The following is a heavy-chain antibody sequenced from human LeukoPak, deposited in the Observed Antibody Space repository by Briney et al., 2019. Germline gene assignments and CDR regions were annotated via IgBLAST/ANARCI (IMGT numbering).Heavy chain of an antibody. V-gene: IGHV3-74*01. D-gene: IGHD3-10*01. CDR3: ARDKKSGESSEIDY. J-gene: IGHJ4*02. CDR1: GFTFSNYW. CDR2: INRDGSTT. Sequence: GGSLRLSCAASGFTFSNYWVHWVRQAPGKGLVWVSRINRDGSTTNYADSVKGRFTVSRDNAKNTLNLQMNSLRAEDTAVYYCARDKKSGESSEIDYWGQGTLVAVSS.